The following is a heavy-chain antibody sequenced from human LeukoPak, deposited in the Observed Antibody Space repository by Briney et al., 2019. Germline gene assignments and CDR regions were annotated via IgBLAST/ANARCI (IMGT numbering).Heavy chain of an antibody. CDR1: GFTFSSYS. CDR3: AKLWFGEGVDRA. Sequence: GGSLRLSCAASGFTFSSYSMSWVRQAPGKGLEWISVISISGGTTYYADSVKGRFTISRDNSKNTLYLQMNSLRGEDTAVYYCAKLWFGEGVDRAWGQGTTVTVSS. J-gene: IGHJ6*02. D-gene: IGHD3-10*01. CDR2: ISISGGTT. V-gene: IGHV3-23*01.